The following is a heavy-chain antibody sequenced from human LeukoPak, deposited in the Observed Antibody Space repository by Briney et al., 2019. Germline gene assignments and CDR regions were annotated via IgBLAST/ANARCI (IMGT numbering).Heavy chain of an antibody. CDR2: ISDDSNYI. CDR1: GMTFKNYW. Sequence: GGSLRLSCAVSGMTFKNYWMSWFRQTPGKGLEWVSSISDDSNYIFYADSVKGRFTISRDNAKNSLYLQMNSLTAEDSAVYYCASRRGSNRPFDYWGQGTLVTVSS. V-gene: IGHV3-21*01. CDR3: ASRRGSNRPFDY. J-gene: IGHJ4*02. D-gene: IGHD1-26*01.